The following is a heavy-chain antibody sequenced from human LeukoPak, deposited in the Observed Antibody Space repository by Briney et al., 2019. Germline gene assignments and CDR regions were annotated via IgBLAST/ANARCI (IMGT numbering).Heavy chain of an antibody. J-gene: IGHJ4*02. D-gene: IGHD3-10*01. Sequence: GGSLRLSCAASGFTFSNYAMNWVRRAPGKGLEWVSHISRSTSSIYYTDSVKGRFTISRDNAKNSLYLQMNSLRAEDTAVYYCATVFEFWGQGTLVTVSS. CDR3: ATVFEF. CDR2: ISRSTSSI. V-gene: IGHV3-48*01. CDR1: GFTFSNYA.